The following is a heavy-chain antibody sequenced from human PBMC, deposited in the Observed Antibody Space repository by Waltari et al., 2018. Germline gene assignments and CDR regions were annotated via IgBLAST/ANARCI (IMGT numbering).Heavy chain of an antibody. Sequence: QVHLVQSGAEVKKPGVSVRVSCKTSGNTFSDYYIYWVRQAPGQGLEWMGWINPKSGATNPAQKFQGRVTLTRDTSTSTVYMELRGLTSDDTAIFYCARDLFPNFWSGYGFDIWGQGTKVTVSS. CDR2: INPKSGAT. CDR1: GNTFSDYY. V-gene: IGHV1-2*02. CDR3: ARDLFPNFWSGYGFDI. J-gene: IGHJ3*02. D-gene: IGHD3-3*01.